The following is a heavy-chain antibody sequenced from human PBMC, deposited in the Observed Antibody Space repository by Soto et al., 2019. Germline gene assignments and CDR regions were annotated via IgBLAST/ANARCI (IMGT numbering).Heavy chain of an antibody. D-gene: IGHD3-3*01. CDR2: IYYSGST. J-gene: IGHJ6*02. CDR3: ARDRTYYDFWSGYLRNDYYYYYGMDV. CDR1: GGSISSGDYY. V-gene: IGHV4-30-4*01. Sequence: SETLSLTCTVSGGSISSGDYYWSWSRQPPGKGLEWIGYIYYSGSTYYNPSLKSRVTISVDTSKNQFSLKLSSVTAADTAVYYRARDRTYYDFWSGYLRNDYYYYYGMDVWGQGTTVTVSS.